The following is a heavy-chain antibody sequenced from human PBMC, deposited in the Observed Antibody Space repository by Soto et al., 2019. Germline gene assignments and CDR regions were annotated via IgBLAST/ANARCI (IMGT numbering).Heavy chain of an antibody. CDR1: GFTFSSYA. V-gene: IGHV3-23*01. J-gene: IGHJ4*02. CDR3: AKDRYDSSGWYYFDY. Sequence: GGSLRLSCAASGFTFSSYAMSWVRQAPGKGLEWVSAISGSGGSTYYADSVKGRFTISRDNSKNTLYLQMNSLRAEDTAVYYCAKDRYDSSGWYYFDYWGQGTLVTVSS. CDR2: ISGSGGST. D-gene: IGHD6-19*01.